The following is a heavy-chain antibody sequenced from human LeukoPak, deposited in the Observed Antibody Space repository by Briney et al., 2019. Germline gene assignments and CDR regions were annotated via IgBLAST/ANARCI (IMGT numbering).Heavy chain of an antibody. CDR1: GGYTFGGFA. Sequence: PGGSLRLSCLDSGGYTFGGFAMHWVRQAPGKGLDWVALISHDGTNIRYADSVKGRFTISRDNSKNTLYLQMNSLGGEDTAVYYCARGAYRVLSYYYFHMDVWGEGTTVTVSS. D-gene: IGHD2-2*01. J-gene: IGHJ6*03. V-gene: IGHV3-30*04. CDR2: ISHDGTNI. CDR3: ARGAYRVLSYYYFHMDV.